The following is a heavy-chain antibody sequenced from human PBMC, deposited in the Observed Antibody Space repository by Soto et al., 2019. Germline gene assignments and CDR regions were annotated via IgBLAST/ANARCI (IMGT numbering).Heavy chain of an antibody. J-gene: IGHJ4*02. Sequence: GGSLRLSCAASGFTFNNAYMNWVRQAPGKGLEWVGRIKSRTDGGAIDYGAPVKGRFTISRDDSTNTLYLQMNSLSTEDTAVYYCATPGIAVAGRRGAFDYWGQGTLVTVSS. CDR3: ATPGIAVAGRRGAFDY. D-gene: IGHD6-19*01. CDR2: IKSRTDGGAI. V-gene: IGHV3-15*07. CDR1: GFTFNNAY.